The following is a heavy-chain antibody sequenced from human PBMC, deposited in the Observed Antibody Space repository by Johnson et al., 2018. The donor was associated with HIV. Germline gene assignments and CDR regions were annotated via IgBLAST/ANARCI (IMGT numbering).Heavy chain of an antibody. V-gene: IGHV3-15*01. CDR3: TTDPIAEAGPDALDI. D-gene: IGHD6-13*01. CDR2: IKSKTDGGTT. CDR1: GFTFSNAW. J-gene: IGHJ3*02. Sequence: VQLVESGGGLVKPGGSLRLSCAASGFTFSNAWMSWVRQAPGKGLEWVGRIKSKTDGGTTDYAAPVKGRFTISRDDSKNTLYLQMNSLKTEDTAVYYCTTDPIAEAGPDALDIWGPGTMVTVSS.